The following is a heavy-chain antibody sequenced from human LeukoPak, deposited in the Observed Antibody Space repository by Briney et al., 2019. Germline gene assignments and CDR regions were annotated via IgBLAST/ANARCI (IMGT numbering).Heavy chain of an antibody. CDR2: IIPILGIA. J-gene: IGHJ4*02. D-gene: IGHD3-3*01. CDR3: ARDLEAYDFWSGYLLDY. CDR1: GGTFSSYA. V-gene: IGHV1-69*04. Sequence: VASVKVSCKASGGTFSSYAISWVRQAPGQGLEWMGRIIPILGIANYAQKFQGRVTITADKSTSTAYMELSSLRSEDTAVYYCARDLEAYDFWSGYLLDYWGQGTLVTVSS.